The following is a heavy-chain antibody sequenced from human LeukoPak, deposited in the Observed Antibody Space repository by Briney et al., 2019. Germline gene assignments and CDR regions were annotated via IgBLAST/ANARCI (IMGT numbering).Heavy chain of an antibody. CDR2: IKQDGSEK. CDR1: GFTFSIYW. Sequence: GGSLRLSCAASGFTFSIYWMSWVRQAPGKGLEWVANIKQDGSEKYYVDSVEGRFTISRDNAKSSLYLQMNSLRAEDTAVYYCARDFYDFWSAYIHTALYYFDYWGQGTLVTVSS. CDR3: ARDFYDFWSAYIHTALYYFDY. V-gene: IGHV3-7*01. D-gene: IGHD3-3*01. J-gene: IGHJ4*02.